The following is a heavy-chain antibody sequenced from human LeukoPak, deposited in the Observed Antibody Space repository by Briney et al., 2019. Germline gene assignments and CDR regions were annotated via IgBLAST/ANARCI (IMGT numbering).Heavy chain of an antibody. J-gene: IGHJ3*02. V-gene: IGHV3-9*01. Sequence: GGSLRLSCAASGFTFDDYAMQWVRRAPGKGVEWVSGISWNSGSIGYADSVKGRFTISRDNAKNSLYLQMNSLRAEDTALYYCAKALGGGSYGLSAFDIWGQGTMVTVSS. D-gene: IGHD1-26*01. CDR1: GFTFDDYA. CDR3: AKALGGGSYGLSAFDI. CDR2: ISWNSGSI.